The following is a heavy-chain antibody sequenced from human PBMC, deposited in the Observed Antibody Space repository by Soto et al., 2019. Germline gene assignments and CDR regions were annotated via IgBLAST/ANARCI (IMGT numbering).Heavy chain of an antibody. CDR3: AREGADYFDSSGWDDLDY. J-gene: IGHJ4*02. V-gene: IGHV3-33*01. D-gene: IGHD3-22*01. CDR1: GFSFSRSG. CDR2: IWSDGSSK. Sequence: QVQLVESGGGVVQPGRSLRLSCAASGFSFSRSGMHWVRQAPGKGLEWVAVIWSDGSSKYYADSVKGRFTISRDNSKNTLYVQMNSLRAEDTAVYYCAREGADYFDSSGWDDLDYWGQGTLVTVSS.